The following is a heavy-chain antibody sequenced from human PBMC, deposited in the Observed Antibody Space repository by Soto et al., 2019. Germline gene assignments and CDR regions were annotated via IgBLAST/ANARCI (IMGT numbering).Heavy chain of an antibody. CDR3: AREGYSSGYYYYHGMDV. CDR2: IYYSGST. CDR1: GGSLSSYY. D-gene: IGHD3-22*01. J-gene: IGHJ6*02. Sequence: PSETLSLTCTVSGGSLSSYYWSWIRQPPGKGLEWIGYIYYSGSTNYNPSLKSRVTISVDTSKNQFSLKLSSVTAADTAVYYCAREGYSSGYYYYHGMDVWGQGTTVTVSS. V-gene: IGHV4-59*01.